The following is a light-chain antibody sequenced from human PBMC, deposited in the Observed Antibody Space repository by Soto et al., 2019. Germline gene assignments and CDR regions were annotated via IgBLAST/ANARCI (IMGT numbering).Light chain of an antibody. CDR1: SSDVGGYNY. CDR2: EVS. CDR3: ISYARGNNFVV. Sequence: QSALTQPPSASGSPGQSVTISCTGTSSDVGGYNYVSWYQHHPGKAPKLMIYEVSKRPSVVPDLFSGSKSDNTASLTVSGLQADDEADHYCISYARGNNFVVFGGGTKLTVL. V-gene: IGLV2-8*01. J-gene: IGLJ2*01.